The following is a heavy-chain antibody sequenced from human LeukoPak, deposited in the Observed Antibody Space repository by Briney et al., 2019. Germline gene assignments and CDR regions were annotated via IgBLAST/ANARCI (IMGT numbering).Heavy chain of an antibody. D-gene: IGHD3-10*01. V-gene: IGHV3-21*01. J-gene: IGHJ4*02. Sequence: GGSLKLSCAASGFTFSSYSMNWVRQAPGKGLEWVSSISSSSSYIYYADSVKGRFTISRDNAKNSLYLQMNSLRAEDTAVNYCARPPTMVRGVNYFDYWGQGTLVTVSS. CDR1: GFTFSSYS. CDR3: ARPPTMVRGVNYFDY. CDR2: ISSSSSYI.